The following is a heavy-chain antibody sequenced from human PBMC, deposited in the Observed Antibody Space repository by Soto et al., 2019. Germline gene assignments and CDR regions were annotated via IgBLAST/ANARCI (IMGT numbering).Heavy chain of an antibody. V-gene: IGHV3-30*03. CDR2: ISYDGSNK. Sequence: PGGSLRLSCAASGFTFSSYGVHWVRQAPGKGLEWVAVISYDGSNKYYADSVKGRFTISRDNSKNTLYLQMSSLRSEDTAVYYCARVSDCSGGSCYGRFDYWGQGTLVTVSS. CDR1: GFTFSSYG. CDR3: ARVSDCSGGSCYGRFDY. J-gene: IGHJ4*02. D-gene: IGHD2-15*01.